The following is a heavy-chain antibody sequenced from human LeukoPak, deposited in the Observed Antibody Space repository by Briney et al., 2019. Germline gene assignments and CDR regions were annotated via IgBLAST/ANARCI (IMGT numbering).Heavy chain of an antibody. J-gene: IGHJ4*02. D-gene: IGHD6-19*01. CDR3: AADVYQYYFDY. Sequence: SETLSLTCTVSGGSISSYYWSWIRQPPGKGLEWIGYIYYSGSTNYNPSLKSRVTISVDTSKNQFSLKLSSVTAADTAVYYCAADVYQYYFDYWGQGTLVTVSS. CDR2: IYYSGST. V-gene: IGHV4-59*01. CDR1: GGSISSYY.